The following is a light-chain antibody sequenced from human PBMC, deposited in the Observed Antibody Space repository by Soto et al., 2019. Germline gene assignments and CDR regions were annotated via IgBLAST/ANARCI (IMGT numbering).Light chain of an antibody. CDR1: SSDVGAYNH. CDR2: EVS. V-gene: IGLV2-14*01. CDR3: ISYTGSSTSYV. J-gene: IGLJ1*01. Sequence: FSLTQPASGSGSPWQLITIPCTGTSSDVGAYNHVAWYQQHPGKAPKFMIYEVSNRPSGVSNRFSGSKSGNTASLTISGLQAEDEADYYCISYTGSSTSYVFGTGTKVTVL.